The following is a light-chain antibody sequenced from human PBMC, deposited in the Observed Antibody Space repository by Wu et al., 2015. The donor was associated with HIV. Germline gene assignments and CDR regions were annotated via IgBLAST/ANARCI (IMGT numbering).Light chain of an antibody. CDR2: GAS. Sequence: EIVMTQSPATLSVSPGERATLSCRASQSVSSNLAWYQQKPGQAPRLLIYGASTRATGIPARFSGSGSGTGFTLTISRLEPEDFAVYYCQQYGSSPYTFGQGTKLEIK. CDR1: QSVSSN. CDR3: QQYGSSPYT. J-gene: IGKJ2*01. V-gene: IGKV3-15*01.